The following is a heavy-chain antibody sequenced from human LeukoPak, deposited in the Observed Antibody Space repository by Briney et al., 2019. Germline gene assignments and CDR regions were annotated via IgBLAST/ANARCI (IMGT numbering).Heavy chain of an antibody. J-gene: IGHJ6*02. CDR1: GGSFSGYY. D-gene: IGHD6-6*01. CDR3: ARASKLPLYLKRYSSSHYGMDV. V-gene: IGHV4-34*01. Sequence: ETLSLTCAVYGGSFSGYYWSWIRQPPGKGLEWIGEINHSGSTNYNPSLKSRVTISVGASKNQFSLKLSSVTAADTAVYYCARASKLPLYLKRYSSSHYGMDVWGQGTTVTVSS. CDR2: INHSGST.